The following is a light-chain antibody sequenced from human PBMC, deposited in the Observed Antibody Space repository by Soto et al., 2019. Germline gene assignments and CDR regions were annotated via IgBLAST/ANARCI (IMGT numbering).Light chain of an antibody. CDR1: QSVSSSY. V-gene: IGKV3-20*01. Sequence: EIVLKQSPGTLSLSPGERATLSCRAIQSVSSSYLAWYQQKPGQAPRLLIYGASNRATGIPARFSGDGSGTEFTLTITSLQSEDFAVYYCQQYGDWPPWTFGQGTKVDIK. CDR2: GAS. CDR3: QQYGDWPPWT. J-gene: IGKJ1*01.